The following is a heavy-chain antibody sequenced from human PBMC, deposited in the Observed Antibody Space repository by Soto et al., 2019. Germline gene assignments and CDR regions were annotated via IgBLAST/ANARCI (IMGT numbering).Heavy chain of an antibody. D-gene: IGHD4-4*01. CDR3: ARRNSGWYFDL. V-gene: IGHV3-23*01. Sequence: EVQLLESGGGLVQPGGSLRLSCAASGFTFSSCAMTWVRQAPGKGLEWVSAISGSGDSTYYAASVRGRFTISRDNSKNTLYLQMNSLRAEDTAVYYCARRNSGWYFDLWGRGTLVTVSS. J-gene: IGHJ2*01. CDR2: ISGSGDST. CDR1: GFTFSSCA.